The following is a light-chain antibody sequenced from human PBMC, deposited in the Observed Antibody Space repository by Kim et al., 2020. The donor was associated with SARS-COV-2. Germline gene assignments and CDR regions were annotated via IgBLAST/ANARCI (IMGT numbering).Light chain of an antibody. CDR2: QDI. V-gene: IGLV3-1*01. Sequence: SYELTQPPSVSVSPGQTASITCSGDELGDKYVFWYQQKPGQSPVLVIYQDIKRPSGIPERFSASNSGNTATLTISGTQATDEADYYCQGWDSGTAVVFGGGTQLTVL. CDR1: ELGDKY. CDR3: QGWDSGTAVV. J-gene: IGLJ2*01.